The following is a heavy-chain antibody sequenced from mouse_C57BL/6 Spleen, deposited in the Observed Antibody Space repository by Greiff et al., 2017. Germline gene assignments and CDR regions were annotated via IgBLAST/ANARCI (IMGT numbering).Heavy chain of an antibody. CDR2: IYPGDGDT. J-gene: IGHJ3*01. CDR3: ARVLNYYGSPFAY. Sequence: VQLQQSGPELVKPGASVKISCKASGYAFSSSWMNWVKQRPGKGLEWIGRIYPGDGDTNYNGKFKGKATLTADKSSSTAYMQLSSLTSEDSAVYFCARVLNYYGSPFAYWGQGTLVTVSA. D-gene: IGHD1-1*01. CDR1: GYAFSSSW. V-gene: IGHV1-82*01.